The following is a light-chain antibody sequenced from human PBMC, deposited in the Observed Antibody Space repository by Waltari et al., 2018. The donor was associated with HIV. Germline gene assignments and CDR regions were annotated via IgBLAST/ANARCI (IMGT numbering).Light chain of an antibody. CDR1: ISDVGRYNL. Sequence: QSALTQPASVSGSPGQSITISCTGTISDVGRYNLVSWYQQYVGKAPKLILSEVTKRPAGVSRRFYGSRSGIKASLTISGVQREDEADYYCCSYAGNSRVFGGGTKLTVL. J-gene: IGLJ3*02. CDR2: EVT. V-gene: IGLV2-23*02. CDR3: CSYAGNSRV.